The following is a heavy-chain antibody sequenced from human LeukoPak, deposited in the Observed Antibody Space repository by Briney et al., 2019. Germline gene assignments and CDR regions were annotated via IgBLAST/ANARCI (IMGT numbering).Heavy chain of an antibody. D-gene: IGHD6-6*01. Sequence: GGSLRLSCAASGFTFSNYAMSWVRQAPGKGLEWVSAISGSGGSTYYADSVKGRVTISRDNSKNTLYLQMNGLRGEDTAVYYCARYSSSPANWGQGSLVTVSS. V-gene: IGHV3-23*01. CDR1: GFTFSNYA. J-gene: IGHJ4*02. CDR2: ISGSGGST. CDR3: ARYSSSPAN.